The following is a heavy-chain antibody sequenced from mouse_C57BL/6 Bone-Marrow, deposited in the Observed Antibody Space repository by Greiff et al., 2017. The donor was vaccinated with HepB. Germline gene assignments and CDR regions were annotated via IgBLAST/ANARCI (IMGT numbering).Heavy chain of an antibody. CDR2: SRNKANDYTT. Sequence: EVKLVESGGGLVQSGRSLRLSCATSGFTFSDFYMEWVRQAPGKGLEWIAASRNKANDYTTEYSASVKGRFIVSRDTSQSILYLQMNALRAEDTAIYYCARGHYDYHYYAMDYWGQGTSVTVSS. D-gene: IGHD2-4*01. CDR1: GFTFSDFY. V-gene: IGHV7-1*01. CDR3: ARGHYDYHYYAMDY. J-gene: IGHJ4*01.